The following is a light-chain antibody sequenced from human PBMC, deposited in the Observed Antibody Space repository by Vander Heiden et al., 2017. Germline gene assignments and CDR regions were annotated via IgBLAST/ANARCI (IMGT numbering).Light chain of an antibody. CDR1: QSVRSNY. Sequence: ELVLTQSPGTLSLSPGERATLYCRASQSVRSNYLTWYRQKPGQAPRVLIYGASSRATGIPDRFSGSGSGTDFTLTISRLEPEDFAVYYCQQYGNSPPYTFGQGTKVEIK. J-gene: IGKJ2*01. CDR3: QQYGNSPPYT. V-gene: IGKV3-20*01. CDR2: GAS.